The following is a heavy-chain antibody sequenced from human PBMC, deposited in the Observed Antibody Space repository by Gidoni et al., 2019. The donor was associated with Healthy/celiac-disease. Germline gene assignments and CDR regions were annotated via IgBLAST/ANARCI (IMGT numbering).Heavy chain of an antibody. CDR3: ARGYSYAVDY. CDR2: IYYSGST. V-gene: IGHV4-59*01. D-gene: IGHD5-18*01. J-gene: IGHJ4*02. CDR1: GGSISSYY. Sequence: QVQLQESGQGLVKPSETLSRTGTVSGGSISSYYWSWIRQPPGKGLEWIGYIYYSGSTNYNPSLKSRVTISVDTSKNPFSLKLSSVTAADTAVYYCARGYSYAVDYWGQGTLVTVSS.